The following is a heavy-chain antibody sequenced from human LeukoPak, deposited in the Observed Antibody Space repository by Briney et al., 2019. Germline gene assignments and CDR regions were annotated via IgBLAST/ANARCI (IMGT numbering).Heavy chain of an antibody. CDR1: GGSFSGYY. CDR2: INHSGST. J-gene: IGHJ5*02. D-gene: IGHD3-3*01. V-gene: IGHV4-34*01. Sequence: SETLSLTCTVSGGSFSGYYWSWIRQPPGKGLEWIGEINHSGSTNYNPSLKSRVTISVDTSKNQFSLKLSSVTAADTAVYYCARGQLYYDFWSGSNWFDPWGQGTLVTVSS. CDR3: ARGQLYYDFWSGSNWFDP.